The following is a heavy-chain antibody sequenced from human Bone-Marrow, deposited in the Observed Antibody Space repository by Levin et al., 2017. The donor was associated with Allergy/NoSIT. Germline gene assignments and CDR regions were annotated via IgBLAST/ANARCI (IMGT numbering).Heavy chain of an antibody. CDR1: GGSFRGYY. D-gene: IGHD3-22*01. CDR2: INHSGST. Sequence: SPTLSLPCAVYGGSFRGYYWSWIRPPPGKGLEWIGEINHSGSTNYNPSLKSRVTISVDTSKNQFSLKLSSVTAADTAVYYCARGRLYDSSGYLVYFDYWGQGTLVTVSS. V-gene: IGHV4-34*01. CDR3: ARGRLYDSSGYLVYFDY. J-gene: IGHJ4*02.